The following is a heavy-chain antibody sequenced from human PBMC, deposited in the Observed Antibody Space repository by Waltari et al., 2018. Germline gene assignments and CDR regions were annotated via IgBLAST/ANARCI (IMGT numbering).Heavy chain of an antibody. CDR3: AKGRWYFDF. Sequence: EVQLLESGGGLVQPGGSLRLSCASSGLPFSTYAMSWVRPAPGRGLEWVSGMSGSGGNTDYADSVKGRFTISRDNSRNTLFLQMNRLRAEDTAVYYCAKGRWYFDFWGRGTLVTVPS. V-gene: IGHV3-23*01. J-gene: IGHJ4*02. CDR2: MSGSGGNT. CDR1: GLPFSTYA.